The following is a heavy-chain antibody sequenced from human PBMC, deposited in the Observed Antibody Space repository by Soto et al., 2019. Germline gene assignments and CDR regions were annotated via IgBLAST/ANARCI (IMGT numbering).Heavy chain of an antibody. J-gene: IGHJ6*03. D-gene: IGHD3-3*01. V-gene: IGHV3-33*01. CDR2: IWYDGSNK. CDR3: ARDGLRFLEWLYNPNYYYYYYYMDV. Sequence: GGSLRLSCAASGFTFSSYGMHWVRQAPGKGLEWVAVIWYDGSNKYYADSVKGRFTISRDNSKNTLYLQMNSLRAEDTAVYYCARDGLRFLEWLYNPNYYYYYYYMDVWGKGTTVTVSS. CDR1: GFTFSSYG.